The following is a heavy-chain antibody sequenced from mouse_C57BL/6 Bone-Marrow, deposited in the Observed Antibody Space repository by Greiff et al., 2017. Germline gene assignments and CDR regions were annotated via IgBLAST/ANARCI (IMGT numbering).Heavy chain of an antibody. CDR1: GYSFTDYN. J-gene: IGHJ3*01. CDR3: ARVSLGTGTAWFAY. CDR2: INPNYGTT. D-gene: IGHD4-1*01. V-gene: IGHV1-39*01. Sequence: EVKLVESGPELVKPGASVKISCKASGYSFTDYNMNWVKQSNGKSLEWIGVINPNYGTTRYNQKFKGKATLTVDQSSSTAYMQLNSLTSEDSAVYYCARVSLGTGTAWFAYWGQGTLVTVSA.